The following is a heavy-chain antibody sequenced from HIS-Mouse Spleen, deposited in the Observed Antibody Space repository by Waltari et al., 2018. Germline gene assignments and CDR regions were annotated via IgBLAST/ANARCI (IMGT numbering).Heavy chain of an antibody. CDR3: AKGHSSDLDY. D-gene: IGHD3-22*01. J-gene: IGHJ4*02. CDR1: GFTFDDYA. Sequence: EVQLVESGGGLVQPGRSLRLSCAASGFTFDDYAMLWVRQAPGKGLEWVSGISWNSGSIGYADSVKGRFTISRDNAKNSLYLQMNSLRAEDTALYYCAKGHSSDLDYWGQGTLVTVSS. V-gene: IGHV3-9*01. CDR2: ISWNSGSI.